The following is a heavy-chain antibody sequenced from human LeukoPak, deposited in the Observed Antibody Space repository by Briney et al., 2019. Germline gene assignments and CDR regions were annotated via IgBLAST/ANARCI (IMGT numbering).Heavy chain of an antibody. Sequence: GSLRLSCAASGFTVSSNYMSWVRQAPGKGLEWVSVIYSDGSTYSADSVRGRFTISRDNSKNTLYLQMNSLRAEDTAVYYCTTIVPDVTATSTFDFWGQGTLVTVSS. CDR2: IYSDGST. CDR3: TTIVPDVTATSTFDF. CDR1: GFTVSSNY. V-gene: IGHV3-66*01. J-gene: IGHJ4*02. D-gene: IGHD2-15*01.